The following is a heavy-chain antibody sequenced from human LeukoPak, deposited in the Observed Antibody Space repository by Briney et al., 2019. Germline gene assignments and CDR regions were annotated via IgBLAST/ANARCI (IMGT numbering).Heavy chain of an antibody. CDR3: ARDPEMATPYYYGMDV. CDR1: GGSISSVY. CDR2: IYYSGSA. J-gene: IGHJ6*02. V-gene: IGHV4-59*01. D-gene: IGHD5-24*01. Sequence: PSETLSLTCTVSGGSISSVYWNWIRQPPGKGLEWIGYIYYSGSATYNPSLNNRVTISVDRSKNQFSLRLSSVTAADTAVYYCARDPEMATPYYYGMDVWGQGTTVAVS.